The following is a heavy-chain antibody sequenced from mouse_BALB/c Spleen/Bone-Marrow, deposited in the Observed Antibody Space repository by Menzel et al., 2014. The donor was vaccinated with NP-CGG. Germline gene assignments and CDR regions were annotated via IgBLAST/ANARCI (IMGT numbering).Heavy chain of an antibody. CDR1: GFTFSTYA. CDR3: VRQGDGYYNWYFDV. J-gene: IGHJ1*01. V-gene: IGHV10-1*02. D-gene: IGHD2-3*01. Sequence: EVHLVESGGGLVQSKGSLKLSCAASGFTFSTYAMNWVRQAPGKGLEWVARIRSKSNNDATYYADSVKDRFTISRDDSQSMLYLQMNNLKTEDTAMYYCVRQGDGYYNWYFDVWGAGTTVTVSS. CDR2: IRSKSNNDAT.